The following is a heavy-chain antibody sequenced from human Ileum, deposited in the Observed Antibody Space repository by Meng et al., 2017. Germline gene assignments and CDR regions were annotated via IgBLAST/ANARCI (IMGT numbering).Heavy chain of an antibody. CDR1: GFTFSDQY. J-gene: IGHJ4*02. V-gene: IGHV3-72*01. CDR3: ARGDFRVN. D-gene: IGHD3-3*01. CDR2: VRNKENGYST. Sequence: VQEGGCGEGLGPPRTSSRLAWAACGFTFSDQYMDWVRQAQGKGLEWVARVRNKENGYSTGYAASVEGRFTISRDDSKNSLYLQMNSLTTEDTAVYYCARGDFRVNWGQGTLVTVSS.